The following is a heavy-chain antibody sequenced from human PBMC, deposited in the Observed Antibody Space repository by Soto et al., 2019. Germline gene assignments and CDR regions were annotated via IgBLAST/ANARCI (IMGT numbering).Heavy chain of an antibody. CDR1: GFTFSSYA. J-gene: IGHJ4*02. V-gene: IGHV3-23*01. CDR3: AKYQPMTQPRPYFDY. D-gene: IGHD3-22*01. Sequence: EVQLLESGGDLIQPGGSLRLSCAASGFTFSSYAMSWVRQAPGKGLGWVSGISSSGGSTFYADSVKGRFTISRDNSRNTLYLQMNSLRAEDTAIYYCAKYQPMTQPRPYFDYWGQGTLVTVSS. CDR2: ISSSGGST.